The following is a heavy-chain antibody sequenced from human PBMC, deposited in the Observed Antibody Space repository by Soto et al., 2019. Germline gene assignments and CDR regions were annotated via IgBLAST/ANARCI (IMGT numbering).Heavy chain of an antibody. CDR3: ARVAGDYVWGSYRTQGFDY. Sequence: ASVKVSCKASGYTFTSYGISWVRQAPGQGLEWMGWINAYNGNTNYAQKLQGRVTMTTDTSTCTAYMELRSLRYDDTAVFYCARVAGDYVWGSYRTQGFDYWGQGTLVTVSS. CDR2: INAYNGNT. V-gene: IGHV1-18*01. J-gene: IGHJ4*02. D-gene: IGHD3-16*02. CDR1: GYTFTSYG.